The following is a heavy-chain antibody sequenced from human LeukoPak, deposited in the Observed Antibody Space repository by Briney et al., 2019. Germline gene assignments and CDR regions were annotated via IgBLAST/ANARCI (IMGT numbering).Heavy chain of an antibody. CDR2: INDSGST. V-gene: IGHV4-34*01. Sequence: PSETLSLTCAVYGGSFSGYYWSWIRQPPGKGLEWIGEINDSGSTNYNPSLKSRVTISIDRSKNQFSLKLNSVTAADTAVYYCARGQVIRDYWGQGTLVTVSS. CDR1: GGSFSGYY. D-gene: IGHD2-21*01. CDR3: ARGQVIRDY. J-gene: IGHJ4*02.